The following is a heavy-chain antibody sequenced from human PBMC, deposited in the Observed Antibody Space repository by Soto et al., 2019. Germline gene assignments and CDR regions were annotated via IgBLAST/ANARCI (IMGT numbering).Heavy chain of an antibody. Sequence: EEQLVESGGGLVKPGGSLRLSCAASGFTFSSYTMNWVRQAPGKGLEWVSSISSSGSYIHYADSVKGRFTISRDNAKNSLFLQMDSLRAEDTAVYYCARDGETSMDGLNYFDPWGQGTLVTVSS. CDR2: ISSSGSYI. J-gene: IGHJ5*02. D-gene: IGHD3-10*01. CDR3: ARDGETSMDGLNYFDP. V-gene: IGHV3-21*01. CDR1: GFTFSSYT.